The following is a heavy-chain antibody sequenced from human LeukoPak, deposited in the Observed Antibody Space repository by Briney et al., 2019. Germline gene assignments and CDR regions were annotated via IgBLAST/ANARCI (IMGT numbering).Heavy chain of an antibody. CDR1: GFTFSSYS. Sequence: GSLRLSCAASGFTFSSYSMNWVRQAPGKGLEWVSSVSSSSSYIYYADSVKGGFTISRDNAKNSLYLQMNSLRAEDTAVYYCAKGYCSSTSCYGYYYYGMDVWGQGTTVTVSS. CDR2: VSSSSSYI. CDR3: AKGYCSSTSCYGYYYYGMDV. J-gene: IGHJ6*02. V-gene: IGHV3-21*01. D-gene: IGHD2-2*01.